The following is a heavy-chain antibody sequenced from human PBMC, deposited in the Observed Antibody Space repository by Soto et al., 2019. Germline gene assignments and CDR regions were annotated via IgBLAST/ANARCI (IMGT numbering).Heavy chain of an antibody. J-gene: IGHJ4*02. D-gene: IGHD2-15*01. CDR1: GGSFSGYY. V-gene: IGHV4-34*01. CDR2: INHSGST. CDR3: ARGLIVAATLKFDY. Sequence: SETLSLTCAVYGGSFSGYYWSWIRQPPGKGLEWIGEINHSGSTNYNPSLKSRVTISVDTSKNQFSLKLSSVTAADTAVYYCARGLIVAATLKFDYWGQGTLVTVSS.